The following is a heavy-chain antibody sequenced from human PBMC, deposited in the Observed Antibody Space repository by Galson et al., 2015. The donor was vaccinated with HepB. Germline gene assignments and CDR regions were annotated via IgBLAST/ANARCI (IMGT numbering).Heavy chain of an antibody. Sequence: SVKVSCKVSGYTLTELSMHWVRQAPGKGLEWMGGFDPEDGETIYAQKFQGRVTMTEDTSTDTAYMKLSSLRSEDTAVYYCATYYDSSGYYPGIWGQGTMVTVSS. CDR2: FDPEDGET. J-gene: IGHJ3*02. CDR1: GYTLTELS. D-gene: IGHD3-22*01. V-gene: IGHV1-24*01. CDR3: ATYYDSSGYYPGI.